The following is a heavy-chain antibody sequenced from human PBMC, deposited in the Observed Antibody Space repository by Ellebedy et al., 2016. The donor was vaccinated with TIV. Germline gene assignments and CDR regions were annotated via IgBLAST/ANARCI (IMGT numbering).Heavy chain of an antibody. J-gene: IGHJ5*02. CDR1: GGSISSSNW. CDR3: ARVGTAMVMNWVEP. V-gene: IGHV4-4*02. Sequence: SETLSLXXAVSGGSISSSNWWSWVRQPPGKGLEWIGEIYHSGSTNYNPSLKSRVTISVDKSKNQFSLKLSSVTAADTAVYYWARVGTAMVMNWVEPWGQGTLVTVSS. D-gene: IGHD5-18*01. CDR2: IYHSGST.